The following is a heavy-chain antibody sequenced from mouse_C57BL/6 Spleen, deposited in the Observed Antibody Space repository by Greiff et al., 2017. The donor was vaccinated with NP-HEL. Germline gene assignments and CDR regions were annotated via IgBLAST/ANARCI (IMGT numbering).Heavy chain of an antibody. CDR3: ARGRLLYYFDY. J-gene: IGHJ2*01. Sequence: VQLQQPGAELVRPGSSVKLSCKASGYTFTSYWMAWVKQSPGHGLEWIGNIYPSDSEPHYNQKFKDKATLTVDKSSSTAYMQLSSLTSEDSAVYYCARGRLLYYFDYWGQGTTLTVSS. CDR2: IYPSDSEP. V-gene: IGHV1-61*01. D-gene: IGHD2-3*01. CDR1: GYTFTSYW.